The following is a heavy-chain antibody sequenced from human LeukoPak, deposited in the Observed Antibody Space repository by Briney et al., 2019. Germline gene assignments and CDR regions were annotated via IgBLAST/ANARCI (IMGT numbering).Heavy chain of an antibody. CDR2: INPNSGGT. CDR1: GYTFTGYY. CDR3: ARDLNNGGTLDY. J-gene: IGHJ4*02. D-gene: IGHD3-16*01. Sequence: ASVKVSCEASGYTFTGYYMHWVRQAPGQGLEWMGWINPNSGGTNYAQKFQGRVTMTRDTSISTAYMELSRLRSDDTAVYYCARDLNNGGTLDYWGQGTLVTVSS. V-gene: IGHV1-2*02.